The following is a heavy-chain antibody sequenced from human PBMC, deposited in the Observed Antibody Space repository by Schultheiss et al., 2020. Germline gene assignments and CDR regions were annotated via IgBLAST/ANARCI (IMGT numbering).Heavy chain of an antibody. CDR1: GFTFSSYA. Sequence: GGSLRLSCAASGFTFSSYAMSWVRQAPGKGLEWVSRINGNGGSTDYADSVKGRFTISRDNSKNTLYLQMSSLRAEDTAVYYCAKEDIVVLPAAANWFDPWGQGTLVTVSS. D-gene: IGHD2-2*01. CDR3: AKEDIVVLPAAANWFDP. CDR2: INGNGGST. J-gene: IGHJ5*02. V-gene: IGHV3-23*01.